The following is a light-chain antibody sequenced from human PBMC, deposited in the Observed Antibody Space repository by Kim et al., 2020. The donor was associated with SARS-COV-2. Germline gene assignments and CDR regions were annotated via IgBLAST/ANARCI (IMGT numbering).Light chain of an antibody. CDR1: NIQTKN. CDR2: KDS. Sequence: VALGQTARLTCGGNNIQTKNVHWYRQKPGQAPVLVMYKDSKRPSGIPERFSGSNSGNTATLTITRAQAGDEADYYCQVWDSGTWVLGGGTQLTVL. V-gene: IGLV3-9*01. CDR3: QVWDSGTWV. J-gene: IGLJ3*02.